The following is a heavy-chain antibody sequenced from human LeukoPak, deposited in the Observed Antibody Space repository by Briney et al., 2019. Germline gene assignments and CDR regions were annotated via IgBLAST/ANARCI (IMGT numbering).Heavy chain of an antibody. J-gene: IGHJ4*02. Sequence: ASVKVSCKVSGYTLTELSMHWVRQAPGKGLEWMGGFDPEDGETIYAQKFQGRVTMTGDTSTDTAYMELSSLRSEDTAVYYCATLTQEDFGYWGQGTLVTVSS. CDR2: FDPEDGET. CDR3: ATLTQEDFGY. D-gene: IGHD3-16*01. V-gene: IGHV1-24*01. CDR1: GYTLTELS.